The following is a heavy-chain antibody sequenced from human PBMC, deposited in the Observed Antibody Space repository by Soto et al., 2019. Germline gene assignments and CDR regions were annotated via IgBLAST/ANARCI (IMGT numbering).Heavy chain of an antibody. CDR3: ARTPLFYYYYMDV. CDR1: GGSFSGYY. V-gene: IGHV4-34*01. J-gene: IGHJ6*03. Sequence: SETLSLTCAVYGGSFSGYYWSWIRQPPGKGLEWIGEINHSGSTNYNPSLKSRVTISVDTSKNQFSLKLSSVTAADTAVYYCARTPLFYYYYMDVWGKGTTVTFSS. CDR2: INHSGST.